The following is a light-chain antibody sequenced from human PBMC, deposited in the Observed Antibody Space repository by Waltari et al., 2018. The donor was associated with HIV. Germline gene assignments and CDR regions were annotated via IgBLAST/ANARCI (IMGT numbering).Light chain of an antibody. V-gene: IGLV6-57*04. CDR3: QSYEDNNSWI. J-gene: IGLJ3*02. CDR2: EKT. CDR1: SGSLGCKY. Sequence: NFMPTQPLSVSESPGKTTTYSCTRYSGSLGCKYVPWYQPRPGCAPILVIFEKTKRPSAVPDRFSRSIDSSTNSASLTISGLKTEDEATYYCQSYEDNNSWIFGGETMLTVL.